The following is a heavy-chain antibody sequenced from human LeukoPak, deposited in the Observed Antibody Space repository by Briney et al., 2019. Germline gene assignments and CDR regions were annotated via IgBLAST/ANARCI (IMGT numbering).Heavy chain of an antibody. V-gene: IGHV3-48*03. D-gene: IGHD4-11*01. CDR2: ISSSGRTI. Sequence: PGESLRLSCAASGFTFSSYEMNWVRQAPGKGLEWVSYISSSGRTIYYADSVQGRFTISRDNAKNSLYLQMNSLRAEDTAVYYCAVNYDLDYWGQGTLVTVSS. J-gene: IGHJ4*02. CDR3: AVNYDLDY. CDR1: GFTFSSYE.